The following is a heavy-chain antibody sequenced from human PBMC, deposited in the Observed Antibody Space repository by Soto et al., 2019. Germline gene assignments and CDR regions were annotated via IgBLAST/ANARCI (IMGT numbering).Heavy chain of an antibody. D-gene: IGHD6-13*01. CDR3: ASGQYSSSGYGWFDP. CDR1: GYTFTSYY. Sequence: QVQLVQSGAEVKKPGASVKVSCKASGYTFTSYYMHWVRQAPGQGLEWMGIINPSGGSTSYAQKFQGRGSMTRDTSTSTVYMELSGVRSDDTAVYYCASGQYSSSGYGWFDPWGQGTLVTVSS. V-gene: IGHV1-46*01. CDR2: INPSGGST. J-gene: IGHJ5*02.